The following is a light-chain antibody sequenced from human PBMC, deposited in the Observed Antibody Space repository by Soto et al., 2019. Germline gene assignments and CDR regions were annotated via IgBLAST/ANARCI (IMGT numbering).Light chain of an antibody. J-gene: IGLJ2*01. V-gene: IGLV2-14*01. CDR1: SSDVGGYNY. CDR3: SSYTSSSTPAV. Sequence: QSVLTQPASVSGSPGQSITICCTGTSSDVGGYNYVSWYQQHPGKAPKLMIYDVSNRPSGVSNRFSGSKSGNTASLTISRLQAEDEADYYCSSYTSSSTPAVFGEGTKLTVL. CDR2: DVS.